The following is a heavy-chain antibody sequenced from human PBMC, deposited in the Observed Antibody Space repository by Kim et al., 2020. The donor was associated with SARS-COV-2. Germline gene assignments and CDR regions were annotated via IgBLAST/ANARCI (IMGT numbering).Heavy chain of an antibody. V-gene: IGHV4-34*01. Sequence: SETLSLTCAVYGGSFSGYYWSWIRQPPGKGLEWIGEINHSGSTNYNPSLKSRVTISVDTSKNQFSLKLSSVTAADTAVYYCARESPRLRFLEWSNYYYYYIEVWGKGTTVTVSS. CDR1: GGSFSGYY. CDR3: ARESPRLRFLEWSNYYYYYIEV. D-gene: IGHD3-3*01. J-gene: IGHJ6*03. CDR2: INHSGST.